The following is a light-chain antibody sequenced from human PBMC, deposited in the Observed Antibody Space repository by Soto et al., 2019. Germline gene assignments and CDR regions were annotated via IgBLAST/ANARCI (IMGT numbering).Light chain of an antibody. CDR1: QSVSSN. V-gene: IGKV3-15*01. J-gene: IGKJ1*01. CDR2: GAS. CDR3: QQYNNWPRT. Sequence: EIVMTQSPATVSVSPGERATLSCRASQSVSSNLAWYQQKPGQAPRLLIYGASTRATGIPARFGGSGSRTEFTLTISSLQSEDFAVYYCQQYNNWPRTFGQGTKVEIK.